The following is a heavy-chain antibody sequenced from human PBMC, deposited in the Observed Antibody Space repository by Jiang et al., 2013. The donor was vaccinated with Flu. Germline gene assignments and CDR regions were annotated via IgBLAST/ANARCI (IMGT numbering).Heavy chain of an antibody. D-gene: IGHD3-3*01. CDR3: ASRVRFLEWFRRGANAFDI. CDR2: INHSGST. V-gene: IGHV4-34*01. J-gene: IGHJ3*02. CDR1: GGSFSGYY. Sequence: LLKPSETLSLTCAVYGGSFSGYYWSWIRQPPGKGLEWIGEINHSGSTNYNPSLKSRVTISVDTSKNQFSLKLSSVTAADTAVYYCASRVRFLEWFRRGANAFDIWGQGTMVTVSS.